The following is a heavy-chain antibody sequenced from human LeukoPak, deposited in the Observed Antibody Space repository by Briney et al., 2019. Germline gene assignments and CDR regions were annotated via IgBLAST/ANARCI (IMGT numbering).Heavy chain of an antibody. CDR2: ISSSSSTI. Sequence: GGSLRLSCAASGFTFSSYSMNWVRQAPGKGLEWVSFISSSSSTIYYADSVKGRFTISRDNAKNSLYLQTNSLRAEDTAVYYCARDRGGSYSAIDYWGQGTLVTVSS. CDR1: GFTFSSYS. J-gene: IGHJ4*02. CDR3: ARDRGGSYSAIDY. V-gene: IGHV3-48*04. D-gene: IGHD1-26*01.